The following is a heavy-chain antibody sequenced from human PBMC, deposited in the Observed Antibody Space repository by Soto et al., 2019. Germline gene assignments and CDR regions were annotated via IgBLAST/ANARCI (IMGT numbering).Heavy chain of an antibody. V-gene: IGHV4-59*08. CDR1: GGSISSYY. CDR2: IYYSGST. D-gene: IGHD3-22*01. CDR3: ARLRPYYYDSSGFDY. J-gene: IGHJ4*02. Sequence: PSETLSLTCTVSGGSISSYYWSWIRQPPGKGLEWIGYIYYSGSTNYNPSLKSRVTISVDTSKNQFSLKLSSVTAADTAVYYCARLRPYYYDSSGFDYWGQGTLVTVSS.